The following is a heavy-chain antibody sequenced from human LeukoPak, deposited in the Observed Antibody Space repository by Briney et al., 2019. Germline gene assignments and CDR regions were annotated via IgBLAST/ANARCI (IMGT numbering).Heavy chain of an antibody. CDR2: INHSGST. CDR3: ARTLHGDYLPEYFDY. J-gene: IGHJ4*02. CDR1: GGSFSGYY. V-gene: IGHV4-34*01. D-gene: IGHD4-17*01. Sequence: SETLSLTCAVYGGSFSGYYWSWIRQPPGKGLEWIGEINHSGSTNYNPSLKSRVTISVDTSKNQFSLKLSSVTAADTAVYYCARTLHGDYLPEYFDYWGQGTLVTAS.